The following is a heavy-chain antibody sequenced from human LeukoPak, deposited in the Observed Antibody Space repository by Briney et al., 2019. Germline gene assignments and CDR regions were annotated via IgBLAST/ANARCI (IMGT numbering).Heavy chain of an antibody. CDR1: GCSITNYY. Sequence: SETLSLTCSVSGCSITNYYWSWIRQPPGKGLEWIGTIYDSGSTNYNPSLQSRVTISVDTSKKQFFLKLSSVTAADTAVYYCAKGGEDQYFDWSPFDYWGQGTLVTVSS. V-gene: IGHV4-59*01. CDR3: AKGGEDQYFDWSPFDY. D-gene: IGHD3-9*01. J-gene: IGHJ4*02. CDR2: IYDSGST.